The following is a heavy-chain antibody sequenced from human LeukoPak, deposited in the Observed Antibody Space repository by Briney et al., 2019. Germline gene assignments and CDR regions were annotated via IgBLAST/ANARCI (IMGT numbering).Heavy chain of an antibody. V-gene: IGHV3-49*04. CDR2: IKSKAYGGTT. CDR3: TRDSEWYHRVDY. Sequence: PGGSLRLSCTASGFTFGDYAMSWVRQAPGKGLEWVGFIKSKAYGGTTEYAASVKGRFTISRDDSKSIAYLEMNSLKTEDTAVYYCTRDSEWYHRVDYWGQGTLVTVSS. J-gene: IGHJ4*02. D-gene: IGHD2-2*01. CDR1: GFTFGDYA.